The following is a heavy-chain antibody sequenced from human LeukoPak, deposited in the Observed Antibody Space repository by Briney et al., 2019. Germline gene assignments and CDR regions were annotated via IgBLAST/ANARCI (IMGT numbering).Heavy chain of an antibody. CDR3: ARVFTYYYGSSGSD. D-gene: IGHD3-22*01. CDR1: GYTFTSYG. V-gene: IGHV1-18*01. J-gene: IGHJ4*02. Sequence: ASVKVSCKASGYTFTSYGISWVRQAPGQGLEWMGWISAYNGNTNYAQKFQGRVTMTRDTSISTAYMELSRLRSDDTAVYYCARVFTYYYGSSGSDWGQGTLVTVSS. CDR2: ISAYNGNT.